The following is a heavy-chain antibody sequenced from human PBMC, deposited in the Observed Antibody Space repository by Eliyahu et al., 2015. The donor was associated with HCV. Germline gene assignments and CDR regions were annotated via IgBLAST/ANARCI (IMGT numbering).Heavy chain of an antibody. CDR3: AKDLGDYVWGNFRYSFDF. CDR2: ISASGGST. J-gene: IGHJ4*02. D-gene: IGHD3-16*02. Sequence: EVRLLESGGGLVQPGGSLXLSCAASGFXFSNXXLNWVRQAPGKGPEWXSGISASGGSTYNADSVKGRFTISRDNSKNTLYLQMDTVRAEDTAVYFCAKDLGDYVWGNFRYSFDFWGQGALVTVSS. V-gene: IGHV3-23*01. CDR1: GFXFSNXX.